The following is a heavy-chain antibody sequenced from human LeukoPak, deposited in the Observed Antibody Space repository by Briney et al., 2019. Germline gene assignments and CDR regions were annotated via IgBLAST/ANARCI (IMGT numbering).Heavy chain of an antibody. J-gene: IGHJ4*02. V-gene: IGHV3-9*01. CDR2: TSWNSGRL. CDR3: AKDIDSSSWYYFDY. D-gene: IGHD6-13*01. Sequence: GGSLRLSCAASGFNFHDYAMHWVRQTPGKGLEWVSSTSWNSGRLGYADSVKGRFTISRDNAKNSLYLEMNSLRAEDTALYFCAKDIDSSSWYYFDYWGQGTLDTVSS. CDR1: GFNFHDYA.